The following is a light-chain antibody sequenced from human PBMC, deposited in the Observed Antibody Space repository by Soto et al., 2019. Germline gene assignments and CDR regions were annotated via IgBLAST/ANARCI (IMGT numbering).Light chain of an antibody. CDR1: QSVGSSH. CDR2: GAS. Sequence: DIVLTQSPGTLSLSPGERATLSCRASQSVGSSHLAWYQQKPGQAPRLVIYGASNRATGIPDRFSGSWSGTDFTLAISRLEPEDFAVYSCQQYDSSPLYTFGQGTKMEIK. J-gene: IGKJ2*01. V-gene: IGKV3-20*01. CDR3: QQYDSSPLYT.